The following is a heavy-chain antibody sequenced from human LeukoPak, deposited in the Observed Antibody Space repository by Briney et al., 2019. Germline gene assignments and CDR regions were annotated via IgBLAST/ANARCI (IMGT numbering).Heavy chain of an antibody. CDR3: ARGNKWELPHFDY. CDR2: IYHSGST. Sequence: PSETLSLTCAVSGGSISSSNWWSWVRQPPGKGLEWIGEIYHSGSTNYNPSLKSRVTISVDKSKNQFSLKLSSVTAADTAVYYCARGNKWELPHFDYWGQGTLVTVSS. D-gene: IGHD1-26*01. V-gene: IGHV4-4*02. J-gene: IGHJ4*02. CDR1: GGSISSSNW.